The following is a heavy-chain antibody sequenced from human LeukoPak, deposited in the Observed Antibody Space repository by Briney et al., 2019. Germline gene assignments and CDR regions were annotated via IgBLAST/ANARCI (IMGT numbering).Heavy chain of an antibody. V-gene: IGHV1-18*01. CDR2: ISAYNGNT. Sequence: ASVTDSFMASGYTFTRYGMSWLRQAPGQGLEWMGFISAYNGNTNYVQKLQGRVIINTDTSTQTAYMEVSSLTSDDTPGYYCVRSKTITFGGVIAGPGAYWGQGTLVTVSS. J-gene: IGHJ4*02. CDR3: VRSKTITFGGVIAGPGAY. CDR1: GYTFTRYG. D-gene: IGHD3-16*02.